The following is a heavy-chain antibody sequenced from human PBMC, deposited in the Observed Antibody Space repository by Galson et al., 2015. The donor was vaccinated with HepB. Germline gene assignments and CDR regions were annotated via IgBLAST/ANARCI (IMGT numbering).Heavy chain of an antibody. CDR2: ISSSSSTI. Sequence: SLRLSCAASGFTFSSYSMNWVRQAPGKGLEWVSYISSSSSTIYYADSVKGRFTISRDNAKNSLYLQMNSLRAEDTAVYYCAREDLPKYGGNSYFDYWGQGTLVTVSS. CDR1: GFTFSSYS. CDR3: AREDLPKYGGNSYFDY. J-gene: IGHJ4*02. D-gene: IGHD4-23*01. V-gene: IGHV3-48*01.